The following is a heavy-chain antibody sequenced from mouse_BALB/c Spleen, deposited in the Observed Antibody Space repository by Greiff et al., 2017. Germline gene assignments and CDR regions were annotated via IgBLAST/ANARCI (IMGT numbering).Heavy chain of an antibody. CDR3: ARWGLRRDYYAMDY. CDR2: IDTSDSYT. V-gene: IGHV1-69*01. J-gene: IGHJ4*01. Sequence: QVQLQQPGAELVMPGASVKMSCKASGYTFTDYWMHWVKQRPGQGLEWIGAIDTSDSYTSYNQKFKGKATLTVDESSSTAYMQLSSLTSEDSAVYYCARWGLRRDYYAMDYWGQGTSVTVSS. CDR1: GYTFTDYW. D-gene: IGHD2-4*01.